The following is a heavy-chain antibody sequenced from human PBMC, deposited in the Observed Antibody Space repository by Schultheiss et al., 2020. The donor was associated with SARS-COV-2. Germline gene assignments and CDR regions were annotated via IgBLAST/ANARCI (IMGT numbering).Heavy chain of an antibody. J-gene: IGHJ6*02. CDR3: ARGIAVAGTYYYYGMDV. CDR2: IYYSGST. V-gene: IGHV4-34*01. D-gene: IGHD6-19*01. Sequence: SETLSLTCAVYGGSFSGYYWSWIRQPPGKGLEWIGYIYYSGSTYYNPSLKSRVTISVDTSKNQFSLKLRYVTAADTAVYYCARGIAVAGTYYYYGMDVWGQGTTVTVSS. CDR1: GGSFSGYY.